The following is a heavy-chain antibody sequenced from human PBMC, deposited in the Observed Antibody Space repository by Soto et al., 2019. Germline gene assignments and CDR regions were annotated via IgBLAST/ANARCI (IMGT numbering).Heavy chain of an antibody. Sequence: DVQLVESGGGLVQPGGSLRLSCVVSGFTVSYTYMSWARQAPGKGLEWVSVFYDGDAEYYADSVKGRFTISRDKSKNTLYLQMNRLRAEDTAVYYCARDMPDGVDVWGQGTTVTVSS. J-gene: IGHJ6*02. CDR1: GFTVSYTY. D-gene: IGHD2-2*01. V-gene: IGHV3-66*01. CDR2: FYDGDAE. CDR3: ARDMPDGVDV.